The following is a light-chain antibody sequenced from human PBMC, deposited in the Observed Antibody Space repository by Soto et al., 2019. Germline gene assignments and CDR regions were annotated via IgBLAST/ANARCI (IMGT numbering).Light chain of an antibody. CDR1: QSVSIN. CDR3: QHYNNWPPWT. Sequence: EIVMTQSPATLSLSPGERATLSCRVSQSVSINLAWYQQKPGQAPRLLIYGASTRATGIPARFSGSGSGTEFTLTISSLQSEDFAIYYCQHYNNWPPWTFGQGTKVELK. CDR2: GAS. V-gene: IGKV3-15*01. J-gene: IGKJ1*01.